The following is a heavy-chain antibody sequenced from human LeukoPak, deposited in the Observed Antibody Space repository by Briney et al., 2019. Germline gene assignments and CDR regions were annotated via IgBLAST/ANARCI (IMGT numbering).Heavy chain of an antibody. D-gene: IGHD1-14*01. V-gene: IGHV1-2*02. CDR2: INPNSGGT. CDR1: GGTFSSYA. CDR3: ARDYRDYFDY. J-gene: IGHJ4*02. Sequence: ASEKVSCKASGGTFSSYAISWVRQAPAQGLEWMGWINPNSGGTNYAQKFQGRVTMTRYTSISTAYMELSRLGSDDTAVYYCARDYRDYFDYWGQGTLVTVSS.